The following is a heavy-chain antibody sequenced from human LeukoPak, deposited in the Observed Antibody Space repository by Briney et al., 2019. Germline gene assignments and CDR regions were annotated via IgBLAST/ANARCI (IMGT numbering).Heavy chain of an antibody. J-gene: IGHJ4*01. CDR3: GRGSKVRGGP. D-gene: IGHD3-10*01. CDR1: GYTFTSYG. Sequence: ASVKVSCKASGYTFTSYGISWVRQAPGQGLEWMGWMNPNSGNTGYAQKFQGRVTTTRNTSISTAYMELSSLRSEDTAVYYCGRGSKVRGGPWGQGTLVTRPS. CDR2: MNPNSGNT. V-gene: IGHV1-8*02.